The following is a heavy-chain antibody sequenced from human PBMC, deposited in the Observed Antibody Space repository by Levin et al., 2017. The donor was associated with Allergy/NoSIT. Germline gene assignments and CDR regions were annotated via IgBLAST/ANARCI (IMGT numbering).Heavy chain of an antibody. CDR2: IYHSGIT. CDR3: TRVRRSWIDLDY. J-gene: IGHJ4*02. Sequence: KASETLSLTCAVSGDSISSGNWWSWVRQPPGKGLEWLGEIYHSGITNYNPSLKSRVTISVDKSENEFSLKLTSVTAADTAVYYCTRVRRSWIDLDYWGQGTLVTVSS. V-gene: IGHV4-4*02. D-gene: IGHD2-15*01. CDR1: GDSISSGNW.